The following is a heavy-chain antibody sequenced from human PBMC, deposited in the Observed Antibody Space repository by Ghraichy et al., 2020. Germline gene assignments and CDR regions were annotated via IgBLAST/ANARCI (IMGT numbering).Heavy chain of an antibody. Sequence: GESLNISCAASGFTFSSYSMNWVRQAPGKGLEWVSYISSSSSNIYYADSVKGRFTISRDNAKNSLYLQMNSLKDEDTAVYYCARQVVTTYYYYGMDVWGQGTTVTVSS. CDR2: ISSSSSNI. J-gene: IGHJ6*02. CDR1: GFTFSSYS. V-gene: IGHV3-48*02. D-gene: IGHD3-22*01. CDR3: ARQVVTTYYYYGMDV.